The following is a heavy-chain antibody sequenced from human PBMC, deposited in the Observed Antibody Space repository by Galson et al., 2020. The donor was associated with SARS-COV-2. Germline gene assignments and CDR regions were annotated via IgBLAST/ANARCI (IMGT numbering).Heavy chain of an antibody. CDR3: AREEWDSGYCSSTSCLNTPPSQGYYYYGMDV. Sequence: TSETLSLTCTVSGGSISSYYWSWIRQPAGKGLEWIGRIYTSGSTNYNPSLKSRVTMSVDTSKNQFSLKLSSVTAADTAVYYCAREEWDSGYCSSTSCLNTPPSQGYYYYGMDVWGQGTTVTVSS. J-gene: IGHJ6*02. V-gene: IGHV4-4*07. CDR2: IYTSGST. CDR1: GGSISSYY. D-gene: IGHD2-2*01.